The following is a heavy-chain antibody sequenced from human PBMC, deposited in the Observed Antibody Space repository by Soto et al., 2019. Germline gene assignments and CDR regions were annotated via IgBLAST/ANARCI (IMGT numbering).Heavy chain of an antibody. D-gene: IGHD1-1*01. J-gene: IGHJ4*02. CDR3: AANWNFGLNF. CDR1: GXDFSDFH. CDR2: ISSSLGHT. V-gene: IGHV3-11*03. Sequence: RRLSCVASGXDFSDFHISWVRQAPGKGLEWISYISSSLGHTDYAESVKGRFTISRDNAKSSVFLEMSDLRSDDTAVYYCAANWNFGLNFWGQGTLVTVSS.